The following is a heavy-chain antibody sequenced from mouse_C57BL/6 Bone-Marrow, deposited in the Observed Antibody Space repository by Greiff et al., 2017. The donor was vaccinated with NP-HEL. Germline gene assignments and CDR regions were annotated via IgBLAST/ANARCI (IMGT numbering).Heavy chain of an antibody. CDR3: GRLFRGY. CDR2: IYPSGGST. J-gene: IGHJ2*01. V-gene: IGHV1-85*01. CDR1: GYTFTSYD. Sequence: QVHVKQSGPELVKPGASVKLSCKASGYTFTSYDINWVKQRPGQGLEWIGWIYPSGGSTKYNEKFKGKATLTVDTSSSTAYMQLHSLTSEDSAGYFCGRLFRGYWGQGTTLTVSS.